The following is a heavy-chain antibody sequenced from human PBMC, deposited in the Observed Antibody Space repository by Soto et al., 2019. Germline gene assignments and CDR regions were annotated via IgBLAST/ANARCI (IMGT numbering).Heavy chain of an antibody. Sequence: PSETLSLTCTVSGGSISSGDYYWSWIRQPPGKGLEWIGYIYYSGSTYYNPSLKSRVTISVDTSKNQISLQVRSATAADAAVYYCARVAVAGTRVDYWGQGTLVTVSS. V-gene: IGHV4-30-4*02. CDR3: ARVAVAGTRVDY. CDR1: GGSISSGDYY. J-gene: IGHJ4*02. D-gene: IGHD6-19*01. CDR2: IYYSGST.